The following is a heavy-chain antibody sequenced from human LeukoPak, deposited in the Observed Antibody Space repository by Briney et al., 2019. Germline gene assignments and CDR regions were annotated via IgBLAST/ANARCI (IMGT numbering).Heavy chain of an antibody. CDR3: ARDPHGSGSYYYFDY. Sequence: GGSLRLSCAASGFTFSSYWMSWVRQAPGKGLEWVANIKQDGSEKYYVDSVKGRFTISRDNAKNSLYLQMNSLRAEDTAVYYCARDPHGSGSYYYFDYWGQGTLVTVSS. V-gene: IGHV3-7*01. CDR2: IKQDGSEK. J-gene: IGHJ4*02. D-gene: IGHD3-10*01. CDR1: GFTFSSYW.